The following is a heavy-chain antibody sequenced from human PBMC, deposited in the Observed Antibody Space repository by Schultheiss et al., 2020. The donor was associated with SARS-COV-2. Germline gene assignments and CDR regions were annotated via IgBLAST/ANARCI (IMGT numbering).Heavy chain of an antibody. CDR2: IYIAGST. V-gene: IGHV3-53*01. CDR1: GFSVSNNY. Sequence: GGSLRLSCAASGFSVSNNYMSWVRQAPGKGLEWVSLIYIAGSTAYADSVKGRFTISRDNSKNTLYLQMNSLRAEDTAVYYCARDRTPTVTLPFDPWGQGTLVTVSS. CDR3: ARDRTPTVTLPFDP. D-gene: IGHD4-17*01. J-gene: IGHJ5*02.